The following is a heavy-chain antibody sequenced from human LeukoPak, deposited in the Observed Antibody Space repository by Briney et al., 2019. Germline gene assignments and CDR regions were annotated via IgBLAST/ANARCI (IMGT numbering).Heavy chain of an antibody. CDR3: ARTVGRIGAFDI. CDR1: GGSISSYY. D-gene: IGHD1-26*01. J-gene: IGHJ3*02. CDR2: IYYSGNT. V-gene: IGHV4-59*01. Sequence: PSETLSLICTVSGGSISSYYWSWIRQPPGKGLEWIGYIYYSGNTNYNPSLKSRVTISVDTSKNQFSLKLTSVTAADTAVYYCARTVGRIGAFDIWGQGTMVSASS.